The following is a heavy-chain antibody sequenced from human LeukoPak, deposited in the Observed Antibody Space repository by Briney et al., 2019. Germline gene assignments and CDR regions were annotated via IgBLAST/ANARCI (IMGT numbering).Heavy chain of an antibody. CDR1: GDSVSSNSAA. CDR2: TYYRSKWYN. Sequence: SQTLSLTCAISGDSVSSNSAAWNWIRQSPSRGLEWLGRTYYRSKWYNDYAVSVKSRITINPDTSKNQFSLQLNSVTAADTAVYYCASKYYYDSSGYFYVDYWGQGTLVTVSS. J-gene: IGHJ4*02. D-gene: IGHD3-22*01. CDR3: ASKYYYDSSGYFYVDY. V-gene: IGHV6-1*01.